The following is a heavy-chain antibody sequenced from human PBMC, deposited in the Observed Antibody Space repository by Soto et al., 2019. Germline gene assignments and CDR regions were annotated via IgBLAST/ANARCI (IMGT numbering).Heavy chain of an antibody. CDR3: ARDTPPTDY. Sequence: QVQLVQSGAEVKKPGASVKVSCKTSGYTFTSYHISWVRQAPGQGLEWMGWISAYNTNTNYAQKFQGRVTMTTDTLTSTAYVDLSSLRSDDTAVYYGARDTPPTDYWGQGTLVTVSS. CDR2: ISAYNTNT. CDR1: GYTFTSYH. V-gene: IGHV1-18*01. J-gene: IGHJ4*02.